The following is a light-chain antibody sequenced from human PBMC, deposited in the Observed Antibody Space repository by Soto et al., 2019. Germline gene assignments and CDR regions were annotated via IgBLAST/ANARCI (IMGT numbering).Light chain of an antibody. CDR3: QQYHNWPHIT. V-gene: IGKV3-15*01. CDR2: GAS. J-gene: IGKJ5*01. Sequence: ETLRTQSPANLSLSPGETATVACRVGQRSNTNLACYQQKLGQAPRLLIYGASTRATGIPARFSGSGSGTEFTLPLSSLQSDDFAVYYCQQYHNWPHITFCQATRLDI. CDR1: QRSNTN.